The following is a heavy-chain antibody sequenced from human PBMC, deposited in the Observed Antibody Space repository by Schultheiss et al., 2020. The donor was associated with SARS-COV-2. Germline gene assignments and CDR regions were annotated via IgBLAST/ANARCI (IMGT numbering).Heavy chain of an antibody. V-gene: IGHV4-34*01. CDR3: ARESYYDSSGYLSSY. CDR2: INHSGST. Sequence: SETLSLTCTVSGGSISSYYWSWIRQPPGKGLEWIGEINHSGSTNYNPSLKSRVTISVDTSKNQFSLKLSSVTAADTAVYYCARESYYDSSGYLSSYWGQGTLVTVSS. D-gene: IGHD3-22*01. CDR1: GGSISSYY. J-gene: IGHJ4*02.